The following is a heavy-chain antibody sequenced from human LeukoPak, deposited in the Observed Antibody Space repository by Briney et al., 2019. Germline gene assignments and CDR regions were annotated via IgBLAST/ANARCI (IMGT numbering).Heavy chain of an antibody. CDR3: ARSGGPGTYHQLRYNWFDP. Sequence: GGSLRLSCAASGYTLSDNHMNWVRQAPGKGLEWLSSITTISHYIYYAGAVRGRFTISRDNAKNSLYLQMNSLRGEDTAVYYCARSGGPGTYHQLRYNWFDPWGQGTLVTVSS. V-gene: IGHV3-21*01. CDR1: GYTLSDNH. J-gene: IGHJ5*02. D-gene: IGHD3-10*01. CDR2: ITTISHYI.